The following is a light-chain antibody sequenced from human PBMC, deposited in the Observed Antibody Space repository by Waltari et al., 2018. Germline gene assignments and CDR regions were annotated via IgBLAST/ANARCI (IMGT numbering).Light chain of an antibody. CDR3: QQYDNWPLT. V-gene: IGKV3-15*01. Sequence: EPVLTQSPATLSVPPGQRATLPCRASQSISSSYFPWYQQKPGQAPRLLIPGISTRATGIPARFSGSGSGTEFTLTISSLQSEDFAVYYCQQYDNWPLTFGGGTKVEIK. J-gene: IGKJ4*01. CDR1: QSISSSY. CDR2: GIS.